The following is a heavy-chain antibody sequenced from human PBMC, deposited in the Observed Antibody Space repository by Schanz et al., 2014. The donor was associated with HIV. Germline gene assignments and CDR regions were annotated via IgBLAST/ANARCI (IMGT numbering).Heavy chain of an antibody. CDR3: ARSQKGTSCCSPLDF. J-gene: IGHJ4*02. CDR1: GFTFSAHA. V-gene: IGHV3-30*03. D-gene: IGHD2-2*01. Sequence: VQLVESGGGLVQPGGSLRLSCAASGFTFSAHAFHWVRQAPGRGLEWVALISHDGSNKYYADSVKGRFTVSRDNSKNRVFLQMNSLSTEDAAVYHCARSQKGTSCCSPLDFWGQGTPVTV. CDR2: ISHDGSNK.